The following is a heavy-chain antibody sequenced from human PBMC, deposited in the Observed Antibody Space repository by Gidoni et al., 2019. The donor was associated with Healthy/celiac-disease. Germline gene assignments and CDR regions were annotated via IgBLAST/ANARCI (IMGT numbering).Heavy chain of an antibody. CDR3: AKDGLPEDIVVVPAAPREAVAGL. J-gene: IGHJ4*02. D-gene: IGHD2-2*01. Sequence: QVQLVESGGGVVQPGRSLRLSCAASGFTFSSYGMHWVRQAPGKGLEWVAVISYDGSNKYYADSVKGRFTISRDNSKNTLYLQMNSLRAEDTAVYYCAKDGLPEDIVVVPAAPREAVAGLWGQGTLVTVSS. CDR1: GFTFSSYG. V-gene: IGHV3-30*18. CDR2: ISYDGSNK.